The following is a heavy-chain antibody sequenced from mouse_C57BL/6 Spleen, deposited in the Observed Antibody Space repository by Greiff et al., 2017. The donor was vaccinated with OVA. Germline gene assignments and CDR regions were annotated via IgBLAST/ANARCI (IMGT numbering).Heavy chain of an antibody. D-gene: IGHD2-4*01. J-gene: IGHJ4*01. Sequence: QVQLQQSGAELARPGASVKMSCKASGYTFTSYTMHWVKQRPGQGLEWIGYINPSSGYTKYNQQFNYKATFTADKSSSTAYMQLSSLTSEDSAVYYCARKGDYDGYAMDYWGQGTSVTVSS. CDR1: GYTFTSYT. V-gene: IGHV1-4*01. CDR2: INPSSGYT. CDR3: ARKGDYDGYAMDY.